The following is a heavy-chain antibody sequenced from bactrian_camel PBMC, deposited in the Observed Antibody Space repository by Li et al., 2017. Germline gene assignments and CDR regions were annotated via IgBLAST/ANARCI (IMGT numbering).Heavy chain of an antibody. D-gene: IGHD3*01. CDR1: TGTFRSAC. CDR3: AASWDVTATAALSRMTSPEFGY. V-gene: IGHV3S57*01. J-gene: IGHJ6*01. CDR2: IDSSGRT. Sequence: VQLVESGGGSVQVGGSLRLSCAARTGTFRSACMGWFRQAPGKEREGIATIDSSGRTAYADFAKGRFTISKDNAKSILYLQMDNLKSEDSGTYRCAASWDVTATAALSRMTSPEFGYWGEATQVTVS.